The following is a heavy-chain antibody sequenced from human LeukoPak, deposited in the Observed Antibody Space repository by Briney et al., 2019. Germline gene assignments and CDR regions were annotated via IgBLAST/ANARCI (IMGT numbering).Heavy chain of an antibody. Sequence: KPGGSLRLSCAASGFTFSDYYMSWIRQAPGKGLEWVSYISSSGSGINYSDSVKGRFTISRDNAKNSLYLQMNSLRAEDTALYYCAKTGRVNGWFFDYWGQGTLVTVSS. J-gene: IGHJ4*02. CDR2: ISSSGSGI. CDR3: AKTGRVNGWFFDY. V-gene: IGHV3-11*01. CDR1: GFTFSDYY. D-gene: IGHD6-19*01.